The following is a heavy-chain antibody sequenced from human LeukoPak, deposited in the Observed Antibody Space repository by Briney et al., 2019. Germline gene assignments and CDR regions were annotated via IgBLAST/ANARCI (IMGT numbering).Heavy chain of an antibody. V-gene: IGHV3-21*01. D-gene: IGHD6-19*01. CDR1: GFTFSSYS. CDR2: ISGSSSYI. CDR3: ARDQSSVAGTTYNWFDP. Sequence: GGSLRLSCAASGFTFSSYSMNWIRQAPGKGLEWVSSISGSSSYIYYADSVKGRFTISRDNAKNSLYLQMNSLRAEDTAVYYCARDQSSVAGTTYNWFDPWGQGTLVTVSS. J-gene: IGHJ5*02.